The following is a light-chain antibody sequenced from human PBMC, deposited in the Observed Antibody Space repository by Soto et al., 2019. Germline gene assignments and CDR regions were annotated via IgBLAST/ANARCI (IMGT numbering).Light chain of an antibody. V-gene: IGLV1-51*01. CDR3: GTWDSSLSAGV. Sequence: QSVLTQPPSVSAAPGQKVTISCSGSSSNIGNNYVSWYQHLPRTAPKLLIYDSNKRPSGIPDRFSGSKSGTSATLGITGLQTGDEADYYCGTWDSSLSAGVFGGGTKLTVL. CDR1: SSNIGNNY. CDR2: DSN. J-gene: IGLJ2*01.